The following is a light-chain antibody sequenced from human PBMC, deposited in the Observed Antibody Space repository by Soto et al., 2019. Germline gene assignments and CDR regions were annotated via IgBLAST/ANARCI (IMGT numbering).Light chain of an antibody. CDR2: DAS. Sequence: DIQMTQSPSTLSASVGDRVTITCRASQSISSWLAWYQQKPGKAPKLLIYDASSLESGVPSRFSGSGSGTEFTLTISSLQPDDFATYDCQQYNSYPFTFGPGTKVDI. CDR1: QSISSW. CDR3: QQYNSYPFT. V-gene: IGKV1-5*01. J-gene: IGKJ3*01.